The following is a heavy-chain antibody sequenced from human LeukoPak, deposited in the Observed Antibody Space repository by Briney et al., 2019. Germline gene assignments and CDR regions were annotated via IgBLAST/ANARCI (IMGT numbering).Heavy chain of an antibody. Sequence: ASVKVFCKASGYTFTSYYMHWVRQTPGQGLEWMGIINPSGGSTSYAQKFQGRVTMTRDTSTSTVYMELSSLRSEDTAVYYCARGTNDYVWGSYRYLDYWGQGTLVTVSS. D-gene: IGHD3-16*02. CDR1: GYTFTSYY. J-gene: IGHJ4*02. CDR3: ARGTNDYVWGSYRYLDY. CDR2: INPSGGST. V-gene: IGHV1-46*01.